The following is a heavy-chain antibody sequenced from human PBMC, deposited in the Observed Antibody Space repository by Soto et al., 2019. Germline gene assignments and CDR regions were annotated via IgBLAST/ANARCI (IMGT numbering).Heavy chain of an antibody. CDR1: GFTFSSYA. CDR3: AKGRRGYQLLFSFSAH. CDR2: ISGSGGST. V-gene: IGHV3-23*01. J-gene: IGHJ4*02. D-gene: IGHD2-2*01. Sequence: EVQLLESGGGLVQPGGSLRLSCAASGFTFSSYAMSWVRQAPGKGLEWVSAISGSGGSTYYADSVKGRFTISRDNSKNTLYLQMNSLRAEDTAVYYCAKGRRGYQLLFSFSAHWGQGTLVTVSS.